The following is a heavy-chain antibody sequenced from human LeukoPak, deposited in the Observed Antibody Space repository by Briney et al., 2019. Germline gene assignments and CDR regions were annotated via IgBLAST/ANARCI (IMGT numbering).Heavy chain of an antibody. CDR3: ARGGGSMIVVVTFDY. D-gene: IGHD3-22*01. J-gene: IGHJ4*02. CDR2: ISGSGDST. V-gene: IGHV3-23*01. CDR1: GFTFSSYT. Sequence: GGSLRLSCAASGFTFSSYTMRWVRQAPGKGLEWVSAISGSGDSTYYADSVKGRFTISRDNSKNTLYLQMNSLRAEDTAVYYCARGGGSMIVVVTFDYWGQGTLVTVSS.